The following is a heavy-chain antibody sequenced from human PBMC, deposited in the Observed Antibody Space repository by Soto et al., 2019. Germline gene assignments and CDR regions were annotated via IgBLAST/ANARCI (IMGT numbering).Heavy chain of an antibody. V-gene: IGHV3-64*01. Sequence: EVQLVESGGGLVQPGGSLRLSCAASGFTFSSYAMHWVRQAPGKGLEYVSAISSNGGSTYYANSVKGRFTISRDNSKNTLYLQMGSLRAEDMAVYYCGVDSHVPRLGGQGTLVTVSS. CDR1: GFTFSSYA. CDR3: GVDSHVPRL. CDR2: ISSNGGST. J-gene: IGHJ4*02. D-gene: IGHD3-22*01.